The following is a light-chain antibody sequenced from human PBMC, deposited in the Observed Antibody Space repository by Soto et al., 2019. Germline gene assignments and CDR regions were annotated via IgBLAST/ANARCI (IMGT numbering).Light chain of an antibody. CDR2: AAS. J-gene: IGKJ4*01. Sequence: EIVLTQSPGTLSLSPGERATLSCRASQSLTNNYLAWYQQKPGQAPRLLIYAASSRATGIPDRFSGSGSETDFTLTISRLEPEVFAVYYCQQYGSSLPVTFGGGTKVDIK. CDR1: QSLTNNY. CDR3: QQYGSSLPVT. V-gene: IGKV3-20*01.